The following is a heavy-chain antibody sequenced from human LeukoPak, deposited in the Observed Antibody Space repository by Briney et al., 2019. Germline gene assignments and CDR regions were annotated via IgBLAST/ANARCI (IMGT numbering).Heavy chain of an antibody. V-gene: IGHV4-30-4*08. Sequence: SETLSLTCTVSGGSISSGDYYWSWIRQPPGKGLEWIGYIYYSGSTYYNPSLKSRVTISVDTSKNQFSLKLSSVTAADTAVYYCASTHIRSRESSPPWGQGTLVTVSS. CDR3: ASTHIRSRESSPP. CDR1: GGSISSGDYY. J-gene: IGHJ4*02. D-gene: IGHD6-13*01. CDR2: IYYSGST.